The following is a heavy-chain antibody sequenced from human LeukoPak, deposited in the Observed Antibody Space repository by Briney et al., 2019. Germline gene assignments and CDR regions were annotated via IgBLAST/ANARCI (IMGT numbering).Heavy chain of an antibody. D-gene: IGHD6-19*01. Sequence: SQTLSLTCAISGDSVSSNSAAWNWIRQSPSRGLEWLGRTYYRSKWYNDYAVSVKSRITINPDTSKNQFSLQLNSETPEDTAVYYCARDHRLYSSEEGNYYYYGMDVWGQGTTVTVSS. CDR1: GDSVSSNSAA. CDR3: ARDHRLYSSEEGNYYYYGMDV. CDR2: TYYRSKWYN. J-gene: IGHJ6*02. V-gene: IGHV6-1*01.